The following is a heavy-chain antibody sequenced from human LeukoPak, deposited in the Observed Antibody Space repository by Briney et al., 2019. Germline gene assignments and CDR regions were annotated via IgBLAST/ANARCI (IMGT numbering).Heavy chain of an antibody. CDR2: IYYSGTI. D-gene: IGHD5-24*01. V-gene: IGHV4-59*01. CDR3: PGVSDGYYPGIDY. Sequence: SGALSHTCSFCDVSSRSYYWSWIRQPPGKGLEWIGLIYYSGTIKNNPSLKRRATISVDGPHKQFSLNLKSETDAETPVCSFPGVSDGYYPGIDYWAQGTLVIVSS. CDR1: DVSSRSYY. J-gene: IGHJ4*02.